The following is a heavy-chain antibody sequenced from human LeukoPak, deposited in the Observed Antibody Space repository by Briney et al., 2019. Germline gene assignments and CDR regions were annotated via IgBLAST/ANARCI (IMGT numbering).Heavy chain of an antibody. CDR3: AREGGDYGGYFDY. D-gene: IGHD4-23*01. V-gene: IGHV4-59*01. J-gene: IGHJ4*02. CDR2: IYYSGST. CDR1: GGSISSYY. Sequence: SETLSLTCTVSGGSISSYYWGWIRQPPGKGLEWIGYIYYSGSTNYNPSLKSRVTISVDTSKNQFSLKLSSVTAADTAVYYCAREGGDYGGYFDYWGQGTLVTVSS.